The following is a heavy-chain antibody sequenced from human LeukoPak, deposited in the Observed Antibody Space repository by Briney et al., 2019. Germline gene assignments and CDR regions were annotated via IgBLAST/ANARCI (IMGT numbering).Heavy chain of an antibody. Sequence: ETLSLTCTVSGYSISSGYYWGWVRQAPGKGLEWVSVIYSGGSTYFADSVKGRFTVSRDNSKNTLFLQMNSLRAEDTAVYYCAKDLYDYGFDWGQGTLVTVSS. CDR1: GYSISSGYY. CDR2: IYSGGST. D-gene: IGHD4-17*01. J-gene: IGHJ4*02. CDR3: AKDLYDYGFD. V-gene: IGHV3-66*01.